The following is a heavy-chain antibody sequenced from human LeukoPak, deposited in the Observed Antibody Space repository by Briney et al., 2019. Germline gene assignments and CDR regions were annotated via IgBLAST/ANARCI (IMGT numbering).Heavy chain of an antibody. CDR2: IIPNSVGA. Sequence: ASVKVSCKASMYTFTDYYIHWVREAPGEGLEWRGCIIPNSVGAGYAQKFQGRVTMTRDTSISTAYMELSRLRSDDTAVYYCATHSATGYVFDYFDSWGQGTQVIVSS. V-gene: IGHV1-2*02. CDR3: ATHSATGYVFDYFDS. D-gene: IGHD5-12*01. J-gene: IGHJ4*02. CDR1: MYTFTDYY.